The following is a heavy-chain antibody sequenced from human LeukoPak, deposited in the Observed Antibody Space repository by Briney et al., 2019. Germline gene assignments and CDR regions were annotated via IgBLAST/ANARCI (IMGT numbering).Heavy chain of an antibody. D-gene: IGHD6-13*01. CDR2: ISYDGNNK. CDR3: AKAPWAAAAFFDY. CDR1: GFTFSSYA. J-gene: IGHJ4*02. V-gene: IGHV3-30-3*01. Sequence: GRSLRLSCAASGFTFSSYAMHWVRQAPGKGLEWVAVISYDGNNKYYADSVKGRFTISRDNSKNTLYLQMNSLRAEDTAVYYCAKAPWAAAAFFDYWGQGTLVTVSS.